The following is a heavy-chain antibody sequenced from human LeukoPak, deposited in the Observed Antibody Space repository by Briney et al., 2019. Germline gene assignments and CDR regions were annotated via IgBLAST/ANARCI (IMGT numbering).Heavy chain of an antibody. CDR1: GFTFSSYA. J-gene: IGHJ4*02. D-gene: IGHD3-22*01. CDR3: AKDRGYYDSSGYYSDY. V-gene: IGHV3-23*01. Sequence: GGSLRLSCAASGFTFSSYAMSWVRQAPGKGPEWVSAISGSGGSTYYADSVKGRFTISRDNSKNTLYLQMNSLRAEDTAVYYCAKDRGYYDSSGYYSDYWGQGTLVTVSS. CDR2: ISGSGGST.